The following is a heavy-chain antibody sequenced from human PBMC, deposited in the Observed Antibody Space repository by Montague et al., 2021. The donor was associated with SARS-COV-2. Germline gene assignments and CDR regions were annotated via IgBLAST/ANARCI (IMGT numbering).Heavy chain of an antibody. Sequence: SETLSLTCSVSGASISSHYWSWIRQSPGKGLEWIGYIYYSGTTIYNPSLESRVTISVDTSSNFFSLELRSVTAADTAIYYCARYEAVADAFDIWGQGTVVTVS. D-gene: IGHD6-19*01. CDR3: ARYEAVADAFDI. CDR2: IYYSGTT. CDR1: GASISSHY. J-gene: IGHJ3*02. V-gene: IGHV4-59*11.